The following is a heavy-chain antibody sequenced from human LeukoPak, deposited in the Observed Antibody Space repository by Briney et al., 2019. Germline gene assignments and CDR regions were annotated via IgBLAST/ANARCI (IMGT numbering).Heavy chain of an antibody. J-gene: IGHJ4*02. Sequence: SETLSLTCNVSRGSISSSSYYWGWIRQPPGKGLEWIGSIYYSGSTYYNPSLKSRVTISVDTSKNQFSLKLSSVTAADTAVYYCARHRDCSGGSCYSGYYDSSGLIDYWGQGTLVTVSS. CDR2: IYYSGST. D-gene: IGHD2-15*01. CDR1: RGSISSSSYY. CDR3: ARHRDCSGGSCYSGYYDSSGLIDY. V-gene: IGHV4-39*01.